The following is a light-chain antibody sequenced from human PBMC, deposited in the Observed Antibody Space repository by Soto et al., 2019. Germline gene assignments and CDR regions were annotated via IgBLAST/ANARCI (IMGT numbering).Light chain of an antibody. CDR1: QSVSNNY. CDR2: DAS. Sequence: EIVLTQSPATLSLSPGERTTLSCGTSQSVSNNYLAWYQQKPGLAPRLLIYDASSRATGIPDRFSGSGSGTDFTLTISRLEAEDFAVYYCQQYGTSPITFGQGTRLEI. CDR3: QQYGTSPIT. J-gene: IGKJ5*01. V-gene: IGKV3D-20*01.